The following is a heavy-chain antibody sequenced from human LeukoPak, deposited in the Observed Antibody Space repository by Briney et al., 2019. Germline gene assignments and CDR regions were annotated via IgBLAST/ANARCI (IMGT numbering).Heavy chain of an antibody. V-gene: IGHV3-30*04. J-gene: IGHJ4*02. CDR2: ISYDGSNK. Sequence: PGRSLRLSCAASGFTFSSYAMHWVRQAPGKGLEWVAVISYDGSNKYYADSVKGRFTISRDNSKNTLYLQMNSLRAEDTAVYYCARGTTSYDTETYYFDYWGQGTLVTVSS. CDR3: ARGTTSYDTETYYFDY. D-gene: IGHD3-22*01. CDR1: GFTFSSYA.